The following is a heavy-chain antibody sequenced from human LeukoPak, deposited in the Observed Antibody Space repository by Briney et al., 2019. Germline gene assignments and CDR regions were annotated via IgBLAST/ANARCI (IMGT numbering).Heavy chain of an antibody. CDR2: MNPNSGNT. CDR3: ARRSGYPTDFDY. Sequence: ASVKVSCKASGYTFTSYDINWVRQATGQGLEWMGWMNPNSGNTGYAQKLQGRVTMTRNTSISTAYMELSSLRSEDTAVYYCARRSGYPTDFDYWGQGTLVTVSS. CDR1: GYTFTSYD. J-gene: IGHJ4*02. D-gene: IGHD3-3*01. V-gene: IGHV1-8*01.